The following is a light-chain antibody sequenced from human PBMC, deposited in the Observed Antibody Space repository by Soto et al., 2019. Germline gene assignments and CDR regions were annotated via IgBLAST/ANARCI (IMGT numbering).Light chain of an antibody. Sequence: EIVLTQSPGSLSLSPGERATLSCRASQSVSSYLAWYQQKPGQAPRLLIYGASSRDTGFPDRFSGSGSGTDFSLTISRLEPEDSAVYYWQQYSSPPRTFGQGTKVEIK. CDR2: GAS. CDR3: QQYSSPPRT. J-gene: IGKJ1*01. CDR1: QSVSSY. V-gene: IGKV3-20*01.